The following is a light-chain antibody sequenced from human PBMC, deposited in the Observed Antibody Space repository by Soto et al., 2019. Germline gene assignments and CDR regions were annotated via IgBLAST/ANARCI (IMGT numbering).Light chain of an antibody. J-gene: IGKJ5*01. CDR3: MQSTQLPPT. CDR1: QSLLHITGETF. Sequence: DVVMTQTPLSLSVAPGQPASISCKSSQSLLHITGETFLFWYLQKKGQSPQILIYEVSTRVSGVPDRFSGSGSGTDFTLEISRVETDDVCIYYCMQSTQLPPTFGQGKRLEIK. V-gene: IGKV2D-29*02. CDR2: EVS.